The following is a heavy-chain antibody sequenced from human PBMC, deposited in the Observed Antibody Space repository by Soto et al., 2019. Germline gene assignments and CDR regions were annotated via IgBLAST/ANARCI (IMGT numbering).Heavy chain of an antibody. Sequence: ASVKVSCKASGYTFTGYYMHWVRQAPGQGLEWMGWINPNSGGTNYAQKFQGWVTMTRDTSISTAYMELSRLRSDDTAVYYCARDGRMIAARPKKYYYGMDVWGQGSTVTVSS. CDR1: GYTFTGYY. J-gene: IGHJ6*02. V-gene: IGHV1-2*04. D-gene: IGHD6-6*01. CDR3: ARDGRMIAARPKKYYYGMDV. CDR2: INPNSGGT.